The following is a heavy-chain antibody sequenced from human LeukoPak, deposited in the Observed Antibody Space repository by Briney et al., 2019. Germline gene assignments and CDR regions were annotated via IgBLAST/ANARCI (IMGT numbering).Heavy chain of an antibody. CDR3: ARVKVTMVRGVMKTYGMDV. CDR2: IYSCGST. Sequence: GGSLRLSCAASGFTVSSNYMSWVRQAPGKGLEWVSVIYSCGSTYYADSVKGRFTISRDNSKNTLYLQMNSLRAGDTAVYYCARVKVTMVRGVMKTYGMDVWGQGTTVTVSS. J-gene: IGHJ6*02. D-gene: IGHD3-10*01. CDR1: GFTVSSNY. V-gene: IGHV3-66*01.